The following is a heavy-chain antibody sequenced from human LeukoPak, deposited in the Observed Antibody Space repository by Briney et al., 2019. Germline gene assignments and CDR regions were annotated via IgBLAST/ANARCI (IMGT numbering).Heavy chain of an antibody. CDR2: ISAYNGNT. J-gene: IGHJ3*02. CDR1: GYTFTSYG. D-gene: IGHD3-22*01. CDR3: ARVLYYYDSSGYYPPHVRAFDI. V-gene: IGHV1-18*01. Sequence: ASVKVSCKASGYTFTSYGISWARQAPGQGLEWMGWISAYNGNTNYAQKPQGRVTMTTDTSTSTAYMELRSLRSDDTAVYYCARVLYYYDSSGYYPPHVRAFDIWGQGTMVTVSS.